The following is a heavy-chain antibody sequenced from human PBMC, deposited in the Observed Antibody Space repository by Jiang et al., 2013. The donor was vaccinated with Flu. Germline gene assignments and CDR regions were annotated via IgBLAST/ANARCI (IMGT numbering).Heavy chain of an antibody. CDR2: IYSSGNT. D-gene: IGHD3-22*01. CDR1: GGSITTRSYY. J-gene: IGHJ4*02. Sequence: PGLVKPSETLSLTCTVSGGSITTRSYYWAWIRQSPGKGLEWIGSIYSSGNTNYNSSLKSRVTISIDTSKNQFSLKLNDVTATDTAVYYCASRSPSFLASKPPPNSNGPLNWGLGTLVTVSS. V-gene: IGHV4-39*01. CDR3: ASRSPSFLASKPPPNSNGPLN.